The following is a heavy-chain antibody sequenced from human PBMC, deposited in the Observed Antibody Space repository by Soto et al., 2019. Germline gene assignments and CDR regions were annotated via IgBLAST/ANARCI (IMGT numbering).Heavy chain of an antibody. CDR3: ARGDTAMVIGY. J-gene: IGHJ4*02. D-gene: IGHD5-18*01. V-gene: IGHV4-30-4*01. CDR1: GGSISSGDYY. CDR2: IYYSGST. Sequence: TLSLTCTVSGGSISSGDYYWSWIRQPPGKGLEWIGCIYYSGSTYYNPSLKSRVTISVDTSKNQFSLKLSSVTAADTAAYYCARGDTAMVIGYWGQGTLVTVSS.